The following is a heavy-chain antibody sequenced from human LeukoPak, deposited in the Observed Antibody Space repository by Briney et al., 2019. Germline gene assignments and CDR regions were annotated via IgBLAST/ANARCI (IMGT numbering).Heavy chain of an antibody. J-gene: IGHJ4*02. Sequence: ASVKVSCKASGYTFTGYYMHWVRQVPGQGLEWMGWINPNSGGTNYAQKFQGRVTMTRDTSISTAYMELSRLRSDDTAVYYCARVKYYDILTGYLYYFDYWSQGTLVTVSS. D-gene: IGHD3-9*01. CDR3: ARVKYYDILTGYLYYFDY. CDR1: GYTFTGYY. CDR2: INPNSGGT. V-gene: IGHV1-2*02.